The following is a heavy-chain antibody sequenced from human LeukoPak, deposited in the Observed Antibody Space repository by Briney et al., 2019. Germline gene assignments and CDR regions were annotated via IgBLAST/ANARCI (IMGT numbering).Heavy chain of an antibody. D-gene: IGHD3-9*01. CDR3: ARGLTGFYTENNWFDP. CDR2: IYSTGTT. J-gene: IGHJ5*02. V-gene: IGHV4-61*02. Sequence: PSETLSLTCTVSGGSISSSSYSWSWIRQPAGKGLQWIGRIYSTGTTNYNPSLKSRVTMSVDTSKNQFSLKLTSVTAADTAVYYCARGLTGFYTENNWFDPWGQGTLVTVSS. CDR1: GGSISSSSYS.